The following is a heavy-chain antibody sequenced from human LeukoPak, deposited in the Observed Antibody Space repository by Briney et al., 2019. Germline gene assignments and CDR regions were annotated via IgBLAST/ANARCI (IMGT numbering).Heavy chain of an antibody. D-gene: IGHD5-12*01. CDR3: AKTGRGDSGYDLDY. Sequence: GGSLRLSCAASVFTFSSYDMNWVRQAPGKGLEWVSFISSSGNTIWYADSVEGRFTISRDNAKSSLYLQMNSVRAEDTAVYYCAKTGRGDSGYDLDYWGQGTLVTASS. J-gene: IGHJ4*02. CDR2: ISSSGNTI. V-gene: IGHV3-48*03. CDR1: VFTFSSYD.